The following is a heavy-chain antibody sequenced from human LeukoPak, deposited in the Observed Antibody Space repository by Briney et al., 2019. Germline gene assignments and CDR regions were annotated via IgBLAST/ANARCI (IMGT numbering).Heavy chain of an antibody. D-gene: IGHD3-10*01. CDR2: IYHSGST. CDR1: GGSISSGGYY. CDR3: ARDVYGSGSYYGVGYAFDI. Sequence: SETLSLTCTVSGGSISSGGYYWSWIRQPPGKGLEWIGYIYHSGSTNYNPSLKSRVTISVDRSKNQFSLKLSSVTAADTAVYYCARDVYGSGSYYGVGYAFDIWGQGTMVTVSS. V-gene: IGHV4-30-2*01. J-gene: IGHJ3*02.